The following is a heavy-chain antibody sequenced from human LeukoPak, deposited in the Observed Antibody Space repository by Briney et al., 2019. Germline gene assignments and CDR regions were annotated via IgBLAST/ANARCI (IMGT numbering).Heavy chain of an antibody. D-gene: IGHD3-9*01. J-gene: IGHJ6*03. CDR2: MNPNSGNT. CDR1: GYTFTSYD. CDR3: ARDSYYDILTGYWSPGDYYYYYMDV. Sequence: ASVKVSCKASGYTFTSYDINWVRQATGQELEWMGWMNPNSGNTGYAQKFQGRVTMTRDTSISTAYMELSRLRSDDTAVYYCARDSYYDILTGYWSPGDYYYYYMDVWGKGTTVTVSS. V-gene: IGHV1-8*01.